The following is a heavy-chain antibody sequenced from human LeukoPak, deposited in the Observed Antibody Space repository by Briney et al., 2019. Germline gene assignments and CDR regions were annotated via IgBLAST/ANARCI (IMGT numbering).Heavy chain of an antibody. CDR2: MNPNRCNT. CDR3: ARGVGRIYCSSTSCYSYYFDY. D-gene: IGHD2-2*01. J-gene: IGHJ4*02. Sequence: ASVKVSRKASGYTFTSYVINWVRQATAQGLEWMGWMNPNRCNTGYAQKFQGRVTTTRNTSISTAYIELSSLRSENTAVYYCARGVGRIYCSSTSCYSYYFDYWGQGTLVTVSS. CDR1: GYTFTSYV. V-gene: IGHV1-8*01.